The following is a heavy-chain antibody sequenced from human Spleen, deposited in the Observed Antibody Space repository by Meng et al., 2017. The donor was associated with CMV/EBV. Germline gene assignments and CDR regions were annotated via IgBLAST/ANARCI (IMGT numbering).Heavy chain of an antibody. D-gene: IGHD2-2*01. V-gene: IGHV1-18*01. J-gene: IGHJ5*02. Sequence: YTFTNDGITWVRQAPGQGLEWMGWISTYTGDTQYAQRSQGRVTMTTDTSSSTAYMELKSLRSDDTAVYYCARGGYQQLSRRWWFDPWGQGTLVTVSS. CDR3: ARGGYQQLSRRWWFDP. CDR1: YTFTNDG. CDR2: ISTYTGDT.